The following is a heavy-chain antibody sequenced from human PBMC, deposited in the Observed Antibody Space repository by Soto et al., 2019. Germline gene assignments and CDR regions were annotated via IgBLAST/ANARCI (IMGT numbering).Heavy chain of an antibody. J-gene: IGHJ5*02. D-gene: IGHD6-13*01. Sequence: SETLSLTCTVSGGSITDYYWSWIRQPPGKGLEWIGYIDYSGSTNYNPSLKSRVTISVDTSKNQFSLQLSSVTAADTAVYYCARGDSSRWTLWFDPWGQGTLVTVSS. CDR3: ARGDSSRWTLWFDP. CDR2: IDYSGST. V-gene: IGHV4-59*01. CDR1: GGSITDYY.